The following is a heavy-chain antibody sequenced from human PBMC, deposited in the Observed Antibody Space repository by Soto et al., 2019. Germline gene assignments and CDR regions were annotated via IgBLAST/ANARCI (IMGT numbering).Heavy chain of an antibody. CDR2: IYSDGTT. CDR1: GFAVSHTY. J-gene: IGHJ5*02. Sequence: PGGSLRLSCAASGFAVSHTYMSWVRQAPGRGLEWVSFIYSDGTTCYADSVKGRFTISRDTSKNTLSLQMNSLRAEDTAVYYCARDCSGGSCYPALGAWGQGTLVTVSS. CDR3: ARDCSGGSCYPALGA. D-gene: IGHD2-15*01. V-gene: IGHV3-53*01.